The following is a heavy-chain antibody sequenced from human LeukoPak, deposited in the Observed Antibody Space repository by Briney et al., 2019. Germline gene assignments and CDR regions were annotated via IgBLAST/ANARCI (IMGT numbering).Heavy chain of an antibody. Sequence: PGRSLRLSCAASGFTFSNHGMHWVRQAPGKGLEWVALICYDGSNKEYAESVKGRFTISRDNSKNTLYLQMNSLRDEDTAVYYCARDQGTSTTAPKRKGRFDPWGQGTLVTVSS. J-gene: IGHJ5*02. CDR2: ICYDGSNK. CDR3: ARDQGTSTTAPKRKGRFDP. CDR1: GFTFSNHG. D-gene: IGHD1-1*01. V-gene: IGHV3-33*01.